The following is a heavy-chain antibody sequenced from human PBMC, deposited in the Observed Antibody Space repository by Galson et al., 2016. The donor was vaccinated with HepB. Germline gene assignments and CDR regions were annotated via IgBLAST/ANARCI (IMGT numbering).Heavy chain of an antibody. D-gene: IGHD1-26*01. CDR2: IRSKTYGGTT. Sequence: SLRLSCATSGFTFGDYTMSWLRQAPGKGLEWVGFIRSKTYGGTTEYAASVKGRFTISRDDSKSIAYLQMDSPKTEDTAVFYCTNGATPDFWGQGTLVTVSS. J-gene: IGHJ4*02. V-gene: IGHV3-49*03. CDR1: GFTFGDYT. CDR3: TNGATPDF.